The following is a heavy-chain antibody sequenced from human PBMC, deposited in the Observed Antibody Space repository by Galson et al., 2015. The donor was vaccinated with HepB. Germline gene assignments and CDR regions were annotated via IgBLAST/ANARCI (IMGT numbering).Heavy chain of an antibody. V-gene: IGHV1-69*01. D-gene: IGHD6-13*01. J-gene: IGHJ4*02. Sequence: ASGGTFSSYAISWVRQAPGQGLEWMGGIIPIFGTANYAQKFQGRVTITADESTSTAYKELSSLRSEDTAVYYCARGGRNIAAAGFDYWGQGTLVTVSS. CDR1: GGTFSSYA. CDR3: ARGGRNIAAAGFDY. CDR2: IIPIFGTA.